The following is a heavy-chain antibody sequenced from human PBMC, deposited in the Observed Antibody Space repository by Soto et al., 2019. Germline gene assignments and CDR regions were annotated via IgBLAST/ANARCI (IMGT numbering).Heavy chain of an antibody. J-gene: IGHJ5*02. D-gene: IGHD2-21*02. CDR3: ARDALAYCGGDCYSSWFDP. CDR2: IYYSGST. V-gene: IGHV4-31*03. Sequence: QVQLQEPGPGLVKPSQTLSLTCTVSGGSISSGGYYWSWIRQHPGKGLEWIGYIYYSGSTYYNPSLKSRVTISVDTSKNQFSLKLSSVTAADTAVYYCARDALAYCGGDCYSSWFDPWGQGTLVTVSS. CDR1: GGSISSGGYY.